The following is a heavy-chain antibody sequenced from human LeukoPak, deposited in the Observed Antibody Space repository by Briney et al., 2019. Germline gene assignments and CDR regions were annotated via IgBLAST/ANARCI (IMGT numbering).Heavy chain of an antibody. CDR1: GGTFSSYA. CDR2: IIPIFGTA. V-gene: IGHV1-69*13. D-gene: IGHD6-6*01. Sequence: SVKVSCKASGGTFSSYAISWVRQAPGQGLEWMGGIIPIFGTANYAQKFQGRVTITADESTSTAYMELSSLRSEDTAVYYCARDTHSSSGFDYWGQGTLVTVSS. J-gene: IGHJ4*02. CDR3: ARDTHSSSGFDY.